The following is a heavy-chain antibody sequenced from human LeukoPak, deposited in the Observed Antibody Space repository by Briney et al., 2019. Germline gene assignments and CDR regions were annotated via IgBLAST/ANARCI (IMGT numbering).Heavy chain of an antibody. V-gene: IGHV4-59*02. J-gene: IGHJ6*02. CDR2: IHYSGST. D-gene: IGHD3-10*01. Sequence: SETLSLTCTVSGGSVSSYYWTWIRQPPGKGLEWIGYIHYSGSTDYNPSLKSRVTISVDTSKNQFSLKMNSVTAADTAVYYCARDRPSGSGSSFSLGMDVWGQGTTVTVSS. CDR3: ARDRPSGSGSSFSLGMDV. CDR1: GGSVSSYY.